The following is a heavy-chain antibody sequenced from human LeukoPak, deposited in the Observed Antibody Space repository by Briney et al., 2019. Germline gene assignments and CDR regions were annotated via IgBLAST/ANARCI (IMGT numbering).Heavy chain of an antibody. Sequence: SETLSLTCTVSGGSISSSSYYWGWIRQPPGKGLEWIGNIYYSGSTNYNPSLKSRVTISVDTSKNQFSLKLSSVTAADTAVYYCARGLLGAAFDIWGQGTMVTVSS. CDR3: ARGLLGAAFDI. CDR1: GGSISSSSYY. V-gene: IGHV4-39*07. CDR2: IYYSGST. D-gene: IGHD2-15*01. J-gene: IGHJ3*02.